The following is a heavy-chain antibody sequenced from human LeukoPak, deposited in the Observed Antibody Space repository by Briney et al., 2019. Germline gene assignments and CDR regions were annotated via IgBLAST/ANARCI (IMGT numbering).Heavy chain of an antibody. CDR1: GGSISSSNYY. CDR3: ARGVGSIEGPY. D-gene: IGHD6-6*01. J-gene: IGHJ4*02. CDR2: IYTSGTT. V-gene: IGHV4-61*02. Sequence: SETLSLTCTVSGGSISSSNYYWSWIRQPAGKGLEWIGRIYTSGTTNYNPSLKSRVTISIDTSKNQFSLKLSSVTAADTAVYYCARGVGSIEGPYWGQGTLVIVSS.